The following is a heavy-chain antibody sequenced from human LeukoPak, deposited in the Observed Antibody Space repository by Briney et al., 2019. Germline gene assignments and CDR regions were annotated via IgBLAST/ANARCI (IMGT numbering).Heavy chain of an antibody. V-gene: IGHV1-46*01. Sequence: ASVKVSCKASGYTFTSYYMHWVRQAPGQGLEWMGIINPGGGSTSYAQKFQGRVTMTRDTSTSTVYMELSSLRSEDTAVYYCARSASQTYYDFWSGYSAFDYWGQGTLVTVSS. D-gene: IGHD3-3*01. CDR2: INPGGGST. J-gene: IGHJ4*02. CDR3: ARSASQTYYDFWSGYSAFDY. CDR1: GYTFTSYY.